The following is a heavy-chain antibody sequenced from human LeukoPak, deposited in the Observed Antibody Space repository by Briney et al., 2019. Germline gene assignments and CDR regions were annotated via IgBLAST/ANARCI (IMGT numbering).Heavy chain of an antibody. CDR1: FTAED. CDR3: ARANFLYCSSTTCLFDY. D-gene: IGHD2-2*01. J-gene: IGHJ4*02. Sequence: FTAEDVEWVQKDPGQGFEWMGWINPNDGDTNYAQKFQGRVTMTRDTSISTAHMEVSRLRSDDTAVYYCARANFLYCSSTTCLFDYWGQGTLVTASS. CDR2: INPNDGDT. V-gene: IGHV1-2*02.